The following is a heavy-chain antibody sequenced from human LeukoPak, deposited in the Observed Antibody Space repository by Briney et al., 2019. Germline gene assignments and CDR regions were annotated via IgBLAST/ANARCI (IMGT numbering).Heavy chain of an antibody. CDR3: ARDAKTGTTDY. CDR1: GGSISSYY. V-gene: IGHV4-4*07. CDR2: INTSGST. D-gene: IGHD1-1*01. J-gene: IGHJ4*02. Sequence: SETLSLTCTVSGGSISSYYWSWIRQPAGQGLEWIGRINTSGSTNYNPSLKSRVTMSVDTSKNQFSLKLSSVTAADTAVYYCARDAKTGTTDYWGQGTLVTVSS.